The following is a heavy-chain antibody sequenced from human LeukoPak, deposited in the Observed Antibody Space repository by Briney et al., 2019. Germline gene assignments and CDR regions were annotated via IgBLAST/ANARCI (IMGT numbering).Heavy chain of an antibody. D-gene: IGHD6-19*01. J-gene: IGHJ4*02. V-gene: IGHV3-30-3*01. CDR1: GFTFSSYA. CDR3: ARDRGRGIIAVAGTLDY. CDR2: ISYDGSNK. Sequence: GGSLRLSCAASGFTFSSYAMHWVRQAPGKGLEWVAVISYDGSNKYYADSVKGRFTISRDNSKNTLYLQMNSLRADDTAVYYCARDRGRGIIAVAGTLDYWSQGTLVTVSS.